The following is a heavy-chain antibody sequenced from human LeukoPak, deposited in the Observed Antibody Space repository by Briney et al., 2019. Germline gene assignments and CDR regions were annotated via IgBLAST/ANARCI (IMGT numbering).Heavy chain of an antibody. D-gene: IGHD3-10*01. CDR3: ARSRVLWFGSYGMDV. V-gene: IGHV3-66*01. Sequence: PGGSLRLSCAASGFTFSSYSMNWVRQAPGKGLEWVSVIYSGGSTYYADSVKGRFTISRDNSKNTLYLQMNSLRAEDTAVYYCARSRVLWFGSYGMDVWGQGTMVTVSS. J-gene: IGHJ6*02. CDR1: GFTFSSYS. CDR2: IYSGGST.